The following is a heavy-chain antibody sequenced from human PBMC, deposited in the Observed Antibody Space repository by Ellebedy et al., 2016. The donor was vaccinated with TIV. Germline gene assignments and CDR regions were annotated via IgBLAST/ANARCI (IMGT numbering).Heavy chain of an antibody. Sequence: GESLKISCAASGFSFSNYWMSWVRQAPGKGLEWVANIHKDGSEKYYVDSVKGRFTISRDNAKNSLYLQMNSLRVEDTAVYYCAIDRAYVLDVWGRGTTVTVSS. CDR1: GFSFSNYW. V-gene: IGHV3-7*01. J-gene: IGHJ6*02. CDR2: IHKDGSEK. CDR3: AIDRAYVLDV.